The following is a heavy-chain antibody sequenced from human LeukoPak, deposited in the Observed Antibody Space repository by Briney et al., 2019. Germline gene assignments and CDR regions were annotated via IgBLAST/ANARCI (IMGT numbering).Heavy chain of an antibody. Sequence: GGSLRLSCSATGFTFSYYSIHWVRQAPGKGLEYVSAISGTGSSTYYADSVKGRFTISRDNSKNTVILQMSSLRAEDTAVYYCVKRVAGLNYFDYWGQGSLVTVSS. V-gene: IGHV3-64D*06. J-gene: IGHJ4*02. CDR1: GFTFSYYS. CDR2: ISGTGSST. D-gene: IGHD6-19*01. CDR3: VKRVAGLNYFDY.